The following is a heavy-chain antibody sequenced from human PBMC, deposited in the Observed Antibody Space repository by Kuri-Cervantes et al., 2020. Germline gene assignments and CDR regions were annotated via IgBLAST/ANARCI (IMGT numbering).Heavy chain of an antibody. V-gene: IGHV4-59*13. D-gene: IGHD3-16*01. J-gene: IGHJ4*02. Sequence: SETLSLTCTVSGGSISPYYWTWIRQPPGKGLEWIGYIFYTGSTNYNASLKSRVTISVDTSKNQFSLKLSSVTAADTAVYYCARGPWYYPEEGPFDYWGQGTLVTVSS. CDR1: GGSISPYY. CDR2: IFYTGST. CDR3: ARGPWYYPEEGPFDY.